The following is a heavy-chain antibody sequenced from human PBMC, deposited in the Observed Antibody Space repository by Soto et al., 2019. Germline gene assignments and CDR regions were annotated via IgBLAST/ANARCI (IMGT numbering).Heavy chain of an antibody. Sequence: EMQLLESGGGLVQPGGSLRLSCVASGFTFSSYAMSWVRQAPGTGLEWVSVISGSGGTTYCADSVQGRFTIARDNAKNTLFLQMNSRRAEDTAVYYCAKDVATWYFDVWGRGALVAFSS. J-gene: IGHJ2*01. D-gene: IGHD2-21*01. CDR2: ISGSGGTT. V-gene: IGHV3-23*01. CDR3: AKDVATWYFDV. CDR1: GFTFSSYA.